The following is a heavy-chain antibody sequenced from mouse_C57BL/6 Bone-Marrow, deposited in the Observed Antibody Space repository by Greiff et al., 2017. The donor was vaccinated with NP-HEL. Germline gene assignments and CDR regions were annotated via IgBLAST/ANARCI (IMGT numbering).Heavy chain of an antibody. Sequence: EVQRVESGGGLVQSGRSLRLSCATSGFTFSDFYMEWVRQAPGKGLEWIAASRNKANDYTTEYSASVKGRFIVSRDTSQSILYLQMNALRAEDTAIYYCARDAFSYGTWYFDVWGTGTTVTVSS. CDR1: GFTFSDFY. V-gene: IGHV7-1*01. D-gene: IGHD2-1*01. J-gene: IGHJ1*03. CDR2: SRNKANDYTT. CDR3: ARDAFSYGTWYFDV.